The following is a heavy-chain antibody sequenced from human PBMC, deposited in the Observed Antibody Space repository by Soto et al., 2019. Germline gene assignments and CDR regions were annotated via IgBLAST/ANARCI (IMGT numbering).Heavy chain of an antibody. V-gene: IGHV5-51*01. CDR2: IYCGDSDT. Sequence: PGESLKISCKDSGYSFTTNWIAWVRQMPGKGLEWMGVIYCGDSDTRYSPSFQGQVTLSVDKSINTAYLQWSSLKASDTAMYYCARHTHRFDYWGQGTLVTVS. CDR3: ARHTHRFDY. J-gene: IGHJ4*02. CDR1: GYSFTTNW.